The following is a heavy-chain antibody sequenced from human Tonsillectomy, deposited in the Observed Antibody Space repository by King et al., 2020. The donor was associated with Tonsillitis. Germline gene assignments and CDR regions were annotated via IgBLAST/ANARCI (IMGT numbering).Heavy chain of an antibody. J-gene: IGHJ3*02. CDR1: GLTFSKYW. CDR3: ARNYYYGSWSYYGLSAAFDI. D-gene: IGHD3-10*01. V-gene: IGHV3-74*01. CDR2: IKSDGSST. Sequence: VQLVESGGGLVQPGGSLRLSCAASGLTFSKYWMHWVRQAPGKGLVWVSRIKSDGSSTSYADSVKGRFTISRDNAKNTLYLQLKSLRVEETAVYYWARNYYYGSWSYYGLSAAFDIWGQGTMVIVSS.